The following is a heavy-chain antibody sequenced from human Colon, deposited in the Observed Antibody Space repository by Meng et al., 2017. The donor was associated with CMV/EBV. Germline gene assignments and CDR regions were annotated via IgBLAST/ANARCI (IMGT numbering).Heavy chain of an antibody. CDR1: CGSPSNNSCY. CDR3: ARINPGCSHIYLRP. CDR2: SSYSGTT. Sequence: LEPGPGRVKPAGPLVHASTEACGSPSNNSCYRYGSQHPRQEVQELIWHSSYSGTTYYDQTLQGRVTISPDTSKNQDYLALASVTSADTAVYYCARINPGCSHIYLRPWGQGTLVTVSS. D-gene: IGHD2-15*01. V-gene: IGHV4-31*03. J-gene: IGHJ5*02.